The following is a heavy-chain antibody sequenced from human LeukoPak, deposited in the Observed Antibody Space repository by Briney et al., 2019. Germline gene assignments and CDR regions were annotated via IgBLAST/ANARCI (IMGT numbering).Heavy chain of an antibody. CDR1: GASFSSSR. D-gene: IGHD2/OR15-2a*01. J-gene: IGHJ4*02. CDR2: VDYNGGT. V-gene: IGHV4-59*01. CDR3: ARGFYEPFDR. Sequence: PSETLSLTCTVSGASFSSSRWNWARQPPGKGLEWVGNVDYNGGTKYNPSLKSRVTMSLDTSKNQFSLKLKFVTAADTALYYCARGFYEPFDRWGQGTLVTVSS.